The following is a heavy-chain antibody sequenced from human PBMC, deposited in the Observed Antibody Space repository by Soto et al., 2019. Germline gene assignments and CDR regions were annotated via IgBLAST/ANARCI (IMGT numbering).Heavy chain of an antibody. J-gene: IGHJ4*02. CDR2: ISYDGSNT. CDR3: ARDQGRSITCQLDY. Sequence: GSLRLSCAVSGFTFSTYAMHWVRQAPGKGLEWVAVISYDGSNTYYADSVKGRFTISRDNMLYLQMNSLRAEDTAVYYCARDQGRSITCQLDYWGQGTLVTVSS. CDR1: GFTFSTYA. D-gene: IGHD2-2*01. V-gene: IGHV3-30-3*01.